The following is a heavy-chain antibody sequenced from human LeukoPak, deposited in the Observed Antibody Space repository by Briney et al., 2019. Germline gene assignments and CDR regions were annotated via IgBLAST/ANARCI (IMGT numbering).Heavy chain of an antibody. V-gene: IGHV3-20*01. CDR2: INWNGGST. J-gene: IGHJ4*02. Sequence: GGSLRLSCAASGFTFDDYGMSWVRQAPGKGLEWVSGINWNGGSTGYADSVKGRFTISRDNAKNSLYLQMNSLRAEDTALYHCARNYYGSGSYYAAFDYWGQGTLVTVSS. CDR1: GFTFDDYG. CDR3: ARNYYGSGSYYAAFDY. D-gene: IGHD3-10*01.